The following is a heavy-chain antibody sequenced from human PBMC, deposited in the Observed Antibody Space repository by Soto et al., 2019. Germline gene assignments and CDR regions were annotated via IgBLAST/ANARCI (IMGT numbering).Heavy chain of an antibody. CDR2: INHSGST. V-gene: IGHV4-34*01. CDR1: GGSFSGYY. Sequence: SETLSLTCAVYGGSFSGYYWSWIRQPPGKGLEWIGEINHSGSTNYNPSLKSRVTISVDTSKNQFSLKLSSVTAADTAVYYCARVLWRCSGGSRYLAWYAFDIWGQGTMVTVSS. D-gene: IGHD2-15*01. CDR3: ARVLWRCSGGSRYLAWYAFDI. J-gene: IGHJ3*02.